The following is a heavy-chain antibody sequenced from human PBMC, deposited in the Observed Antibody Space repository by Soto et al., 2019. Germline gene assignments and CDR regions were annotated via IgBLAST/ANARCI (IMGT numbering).Heavy chain of an antibody. V-gene: IGHV3-23*01. D-gene: IGHD3-10*01. CDR2: VSGSGDNT. J-gene: IGHJ6*02. CDR3: AREIMVRGVLYGMDV. CDR1: GFTFSSYA. Sequence: GGSLRLSCAASGFTFSSYAMSWVRQAPGKGLEWVSTVSGSGDNTYYADSVKGRFTLSRDNSKNTLYLRMNSLRAEDTAVYYCAREIMVRGVLYGMDVWGQGTTVTVSS.